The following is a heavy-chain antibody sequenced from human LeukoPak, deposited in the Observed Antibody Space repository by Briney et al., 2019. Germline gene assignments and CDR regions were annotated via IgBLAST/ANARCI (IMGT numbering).Heavy chain of an antibody. CDR3: ARTCSSSSCYMVH. D-gene: IGHD2-2*02. CDR2: ISVYNGNT. V-gene: IGHV1-18*01. Sequence: RASVKVSCKASGYTFANFGITWVRQAPGQELEWMGWISVYNGNTNYAQNLQGRVTLTTDTSTSTAYMELRSPRSDDTALYYCARTCSSSSCYMVHWGQGTLVTVSS. CDR1: GYTFANFG. J-gene: IGHJ4*02.